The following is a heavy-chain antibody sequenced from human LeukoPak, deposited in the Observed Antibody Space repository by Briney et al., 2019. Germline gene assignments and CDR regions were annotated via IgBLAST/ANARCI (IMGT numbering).Heavy chain of an antibody. CDR3: ARTSPAYYFDD. J-gene: IGHJ4*02. Sequence: SETLSLTCTVSGGSISSYYCSWIRQPAGNGLEWIGRIYTSGRTNSHPSLKSQVTMSVDTSKNQFSLKLSSVTAADTTVYYCARTSPAYYFDDWGQGPLVTVSS. CDR1: GGSISSYY. CDR2: IYTSGRT. V-gene: IGHV4-4*07.